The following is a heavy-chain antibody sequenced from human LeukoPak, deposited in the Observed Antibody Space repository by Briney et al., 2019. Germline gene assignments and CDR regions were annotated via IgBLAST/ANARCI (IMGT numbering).Heavy chain of an antibody. CDR1: GGTFSSYA. V-gene: IGHV1-69*06. CDR2: IIPIFGTA. CDR3: ARDRGSSWNRNWFDP. Sequence: SVKVSCKASGGTFSSYAISWVRQAPGQGLEWMGGIIPIFGTANYAQKFRGRVTITADKSTRTAYMELSSLRSEDTAVYYCARDRGSSWNRNWFDPWGQGTLVTVSS. J-gene: IGHJ5*02. D-gene: IGHD6-13*01.